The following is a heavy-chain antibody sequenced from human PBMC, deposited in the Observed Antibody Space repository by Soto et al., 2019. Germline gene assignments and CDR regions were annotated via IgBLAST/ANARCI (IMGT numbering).Heavy chain of an antibody. CDR2: MNPSGSGK. V-gene: IGHV3-7*01. Sequence: EVQLVESGGGLVQPGGSLRLSCAASGFTFSTYWMSWVRQAPGKGLEWVANMNPSGSGKYYVDSVKGRFTISRDNAKNSLYLQMNSLRDEDTAVYYGARGHNSLSGIYWGPGTLVTVSS. D-gene: IGHD3-9*01. CDR3: ARGHNSLSGIY. J-gene: IGHJ4*02. CDR1: GFTFSTYW.